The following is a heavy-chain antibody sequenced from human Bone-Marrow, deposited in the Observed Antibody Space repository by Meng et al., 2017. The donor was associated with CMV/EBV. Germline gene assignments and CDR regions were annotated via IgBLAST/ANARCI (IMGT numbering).Heavy chain of an antibody. D-gene: IGHD2-2*01. V-gene: IGHV1-2*02. CDR3: ARGYCSSTSCYRASYAFDI. Sequence: ASVKVPCKASGYTFTGYYMLWVRQAPGQGLEWLGWINPNSGGTNYGQKFQGRVTMTRDTSISTDYTELSRLRTDATAVYYCARGYCSSTSCYRASYAFDIWGQGTMVTVSS. CDR1: GYTFTGYY. CDR2: INPNSGGT. J-gene: IGHJ3*02.